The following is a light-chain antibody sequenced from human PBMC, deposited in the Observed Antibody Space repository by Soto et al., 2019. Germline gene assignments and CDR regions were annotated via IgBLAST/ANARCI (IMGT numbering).Light chain of an antibody. Sequence: DIQMTHSPSTLSASVGDRVTITCRASQSISSWLAWYQQKPGKAPKLLIYKASSLESGVPSRFSGSGSGTEFTLTISSLQPDDFATYYCQQYNSSSTFGQGTKVEIX. CDR2: KAS. V-gene: IGKV1-5*03. CDR1: QSISSW. J-gene: IGKJ1*01. CDR3: QQYNSSST.